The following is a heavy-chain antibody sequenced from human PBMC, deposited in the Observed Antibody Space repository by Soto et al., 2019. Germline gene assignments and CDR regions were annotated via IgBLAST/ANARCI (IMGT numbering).Heavy chain of an antibody. V-gene: IGHV1-18*01. CDR1: GYTFSTYG. CDR2: INGYNGNT. CDR3: ARMGDVPYYYYGMDV. D-gene: IGHD3-16*01. J-gene: IGHJ6*02. Sequence: QVQLVQSGAEVKKPGASVKVSCKASGYTFSTYGISWVRQAPGQGLEWMGWINGYNGNTNYAPKLQGRITMTTDTSTTTAYMEVRSLRSHDTAVYYCARMGDVPYYYYGMDVCGQGTTVSVSS.